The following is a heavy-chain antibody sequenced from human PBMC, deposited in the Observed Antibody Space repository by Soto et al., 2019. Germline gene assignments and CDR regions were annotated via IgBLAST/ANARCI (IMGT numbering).Heavy chain of an antibody. V-gene: IGHV3-48*01. Sequence: EVQLVESGGGLVQPGGSLRLSCAASGFSFSNYGMNWVRQAPGKGLEWVSYISTTSTTIYQVDSVKGRFRISRDNAKHSLYLQRNRRRAGDTAVYYCARGGAGSSGSYYGSGGLAYWGQGPLVTFSS. D-gene: IGHD3-10*01. J-gene: IGHJ4*02. CDR2: ISTTSTTI. CDR3: ARGGAGSSGSYYGSGGLAY. CDR1: GFSFSNYG.